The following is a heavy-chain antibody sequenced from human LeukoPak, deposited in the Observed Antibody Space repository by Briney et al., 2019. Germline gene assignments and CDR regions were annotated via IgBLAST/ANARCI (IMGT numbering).Heavy chain of an antibody. CDR1: GGSFSSSHW. J-gene: IGHJ4*02. D-gene: IGHD2-15*01. CDR2: IYHSGYT. V-gene: IGHV4-4*02. Sequence: SGTLSLTCAVSGGSFSSSHWWSWVRQPPGKGLEWIGEIYHSGYTNYNPSLKSRVTISVDKSKNRFSLKLSSVTAADTAVYYCARGDCSGSNCYLSYWGQGTLVTVSS. CDR3: ARGDCSGSNCYLSY.